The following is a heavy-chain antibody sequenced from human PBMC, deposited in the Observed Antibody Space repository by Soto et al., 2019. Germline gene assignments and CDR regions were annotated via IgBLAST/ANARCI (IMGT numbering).Heavy chain of an antibody. Sequence: GESLKISCNGSGYSFTSYWIGWVRQMPGKGLEWMGIIYPGDSDTRYSPSFQGQVTISADKSISTAYLQWSSLKASDTAMYYCARQRAWGYSYGYEDPYFDYWGQGTLVTVSS. CDR2: IYPGDSDT. CDR3: ARQRAWGYSYGYEDPYFDY. J-gene: IGHJ4*02. D-gene: IGHD5-18*01. CDR1: GYSFTSYW. V-gene: IGHV5-51*01.